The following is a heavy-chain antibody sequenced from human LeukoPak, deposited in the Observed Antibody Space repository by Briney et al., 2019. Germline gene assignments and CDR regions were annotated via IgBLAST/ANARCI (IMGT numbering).Heavy chain of an antibody. CDR1: GYSFTSYW. CDR2: IYPGDSDT. D-gene: IGHD1-26*01. Sequence: GESLKISCKGSGYSFTSYWIGWVRQMPGKVLEWMGIIYPGDSDTRYSPSFQGQATISADKSISTAYLQWSSLKASDTAMYYCATSLVGATHHHWRQGTVVTVSS. CDR3: ATSLVGATHHH. V-gene: IGHV5-51*01. J-gene: IGHJ5*02.